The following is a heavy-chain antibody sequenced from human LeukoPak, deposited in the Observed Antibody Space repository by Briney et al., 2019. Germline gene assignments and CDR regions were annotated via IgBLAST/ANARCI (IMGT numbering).Heavy chain of an antibody. J-gene: IGHJ4*02. V-gene: IGHV4-4*09. CDR1: GGSISSYY. D-gene: IGHD2-2*01. Sequence: PSETLPLTCTVSGGSISSYYWSWIRQPPGKGLEWIGYIYTSGSTNYNPSLKSRVTISVDTSKNQFSLKLSSVTAADTAVYYCARHHCSSTSCYYYFDYWGQGTLVTVSS. CDR3: ARHHCSSTSCYYYFDY. CDR2: IYTSGST.